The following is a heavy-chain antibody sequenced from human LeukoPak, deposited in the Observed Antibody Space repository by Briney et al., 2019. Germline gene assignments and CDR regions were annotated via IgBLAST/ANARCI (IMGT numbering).Heavy chain of an antibody. J-gene: IGHJ3*02. D-gene: IGHD1-1*01. V-gene: IGHV4-39*07. CDR1: GGPISSSSYY. Sequence: SETLSLTCTVSGGPISSSSYYWGWIRQPPGKGLEWIGSIYHSGSTNYNPSLKSRVTISVDKSKNQFSLKLSSVTAADTAVYYCARVLDFDAFDIWGQGTMVTVSS. CDR3: ARVLDFDAFDI. CDR2: IYHSGST.